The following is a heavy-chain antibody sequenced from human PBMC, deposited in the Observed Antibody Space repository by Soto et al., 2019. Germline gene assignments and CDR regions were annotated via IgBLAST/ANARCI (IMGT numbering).Heavy chain of an antibody. J-gene: IGHJ6*02. D-gene: IGHD3-22*01. CDR1: GFTFSDYY. CDR3: ARDRTPPLSGYRYCYGRDV. CDR2: ISSSSSYT. Sequence: QVQLVESGGGLVKPGGSLRLSCAASGFTFSDYYMSWIRQAPGKGLEWVSYISSSSSYTNYADSGKGRFTISRDNAKNSLHLQMNSLRAEDTAVYYCARDRTPPLSGYRYCYGRDVLGQGTTVTVAS. V-gene: IGHV3-11*05.